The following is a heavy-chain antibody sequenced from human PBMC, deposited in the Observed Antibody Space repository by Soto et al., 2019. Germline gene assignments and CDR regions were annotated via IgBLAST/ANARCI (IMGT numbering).Heavy chain of an antibody. CDR1: GGSTSGKY. CDR2: IYSSGRT. CDR3: ASDVDVNTALEYGYFDR. Sequence: QVHLQESGPGVVKASETLSLTCSLSGGSTSGKYWSWIRQSAGKGLEWIGRIYSSGRTHYNPSLGSRVSMSVAQNSFSLRLTSVTAADTAIYYCASDVDVNTALEYGYFDRWGRGTQVAVSS. V-gene: IGHV4-4*07. D-gene: IGHD2-8*01. J-gene: IGHJ2*01.